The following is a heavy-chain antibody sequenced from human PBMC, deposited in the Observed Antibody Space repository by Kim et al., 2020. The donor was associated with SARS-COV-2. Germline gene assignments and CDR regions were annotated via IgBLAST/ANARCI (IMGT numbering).Heavy chain of an antibody. CDR2: INHSGST. V-gene: IGHV4-34*01. CDR3: ARAGIGIAAAGTNY. CDR1: GGSFSGYY. D-gene: IGHD6-13*01. J-gene: IGHJ4*02. Sequence: SETLSLTCAVYGGSFSGYYWSWIRQPPGKGLEWIGEINHSGSTNYNPSLKSRVTISVDTSKNQFSLKLSSVTAADTAVYYCARAGIGIAAAGTNYWGQGTLVTVSS.